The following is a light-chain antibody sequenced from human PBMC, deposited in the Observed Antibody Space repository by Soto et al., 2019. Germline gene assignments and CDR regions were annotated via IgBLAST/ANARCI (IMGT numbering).Light chain of an antibody. CDR1: QGIRND. Sequence: AIPRTQSPSSLSASVGDRVNITCRASQGIRNDLGWYQQKPGKAPKLLIYAASSLQSGVPSRFGGSGSGTDFTLTISSLQPEDFATYYCQQLNSYPITFGQGTRLEIK. CDR2: AAS. J-gene: IGKJ5*01. CDR3: QQLNSYPIT. V-gene: IGKV1-6*01.